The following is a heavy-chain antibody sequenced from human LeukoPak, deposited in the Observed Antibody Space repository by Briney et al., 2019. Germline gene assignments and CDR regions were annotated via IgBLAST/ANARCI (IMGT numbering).Heavy chain of an antibody. J-gene: IGHJ4*02. CDR2: ISGSGGST. CDR3: AKDGIVVVPAARRYFDY. D-gene: IGHD2-2*01. Sequence: GGSLRLSCAASGFTFSSYAMSWVRQAPGKGLEWGSAISGSGGSTYYADSVKGRFTISRDNSKNTLYLQMNSLRAEDTAVYYCAKDGIVVVPAARRYFDYWGQGTLVTVSS. V-gene: IGHV3-23*01. CDR1: GFTFSSYA.